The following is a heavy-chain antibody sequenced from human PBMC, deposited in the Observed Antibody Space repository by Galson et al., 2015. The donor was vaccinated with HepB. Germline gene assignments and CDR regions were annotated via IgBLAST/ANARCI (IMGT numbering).Heavy chain of an antibody. CDR3: ARVVGGRYFDY. CDR2: INSDGGNT. V-gene: IGHV3-64*01. J-gene: IGHJ4*02. CDR1: EFTFSTYA. Sequence: SLRLSCAASEFTFSTYAMHWVRQAPGKGLEYVSAINSDGGNTYYANSVKGRFTVSRDNSKNTLYLQMGSLRTEDMAVYYCARVVGGRYFDYWGQGTLVTVSS. D-gene: IGHD1-26*01.